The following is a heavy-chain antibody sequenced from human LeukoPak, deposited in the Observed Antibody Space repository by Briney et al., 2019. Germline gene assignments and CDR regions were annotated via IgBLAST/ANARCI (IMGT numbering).Heavy chain of an antibody. J-gene: IGHJ2*01. CDR3: ARAAESGAYSYFDL. CDR2: IYHSGST. V-gene: IGHV4-4*02. Sequence: PSETLSLTCAVSGGSISSSNWWSWVRQPPGKGLEWIGEIYHSGSTNYNPSLKSRVTISVDQSKNQFSLKLSSVTAADTAVYYCARAAESGAYSYFDLWGRGTLVTVSS. D-gene: IGHD1-26*01. CDR1: GGSISSSNW.